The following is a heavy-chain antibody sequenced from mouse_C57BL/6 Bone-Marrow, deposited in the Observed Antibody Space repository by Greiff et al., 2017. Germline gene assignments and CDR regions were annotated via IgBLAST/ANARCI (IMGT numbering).Heavy chain of an antibody. CDR1: GYTFTSYW. CDR3: ATLITTVVANWYFDV. V-gene: IGHV1-69*01. Sequence: QVQLQQPGAELVMPGASVKLSCKASGYTFTSYWMHWVKQRPGQGLEWIGEIDPSDSYTNYNQKFKGKSTLTVDKSSSPAYMQLSSLTSEDSAVYYCATLITTVVANWYFDVWGTGTTVTVSS. CDR2: IDPSDSYT. J-gene: IGHJ1*03. D-gene: IGHD1-1*01.